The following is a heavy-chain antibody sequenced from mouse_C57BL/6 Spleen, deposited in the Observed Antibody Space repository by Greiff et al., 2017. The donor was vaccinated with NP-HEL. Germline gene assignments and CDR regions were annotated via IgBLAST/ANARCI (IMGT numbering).Heavy chain of an antibody. D-gene: IGHD1-1*02. V-gene: IGHV2-6*01. CDR1: GFSLTSYG. J-gene: IGHJ4*01. CDR2: IWGVGST. Sequence: VQRVESGPGLVAPSQSLSITCTVSGFSLTSYGVDWVRQSPGKGLEWLGVIWGVGSTNYNSALKSRLSISKDNSKSQVFLKMNSLQTDDTAMYYCARKTWSGMDYWGQGTSVTVSS. CDR3: ARKTWSGMDY.